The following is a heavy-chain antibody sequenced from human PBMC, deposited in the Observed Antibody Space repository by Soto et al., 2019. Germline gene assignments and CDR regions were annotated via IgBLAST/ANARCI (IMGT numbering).Heavy chain of an antibody. CDR1: GGSISSYY. CDR2: IYYSGST. CDR3: ARHRVAAAGLKNWFDP. Sequence: QVQLQESGPGLVKPSETLSLTCTVSGGSISSYYWSWIRQPPGKGLEWIGYIYYSGSTNYNPSLKSRVTISVDTSKNQFSRKLSSVTAADTAVYYCARHRVAAAGLKNWFDPWGQGTLVTVSS. D-gene: IGHD6-13*01. J-gene: IGHJ5*02. V-gene: IGHV4-59*08.